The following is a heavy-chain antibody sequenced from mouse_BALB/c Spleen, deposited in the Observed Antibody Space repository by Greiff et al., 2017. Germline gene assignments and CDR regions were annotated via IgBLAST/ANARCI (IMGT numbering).Heavy chain of an antibody. CDR2: INPSNGGT. CDR3: TRGFPTYYGNYFLAY. J-gene: IGHJ3*01. Sequence: QVQLKQSGAELVKPGASVKLSCKASGYTFTSYYMYWVKQRPGQGLEWIGEINPSNGGTNFNEKFKSKATLTVDKSSSTAYMQLSSLTSEDSAVYYCTRGFPTYYGNYFLAYWGQGTLVTVSA. D-gene: IGHD2-10*01. V-gene: IGHV1S81*02. CDR1: GYTFTSYY.